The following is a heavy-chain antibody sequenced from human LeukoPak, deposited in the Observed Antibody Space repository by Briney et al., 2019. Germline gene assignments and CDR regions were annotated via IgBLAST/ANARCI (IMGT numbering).Heavy chain of an antibody. J-gene: IGHJ3*02. CDR2: VSPSHTTR. CDR3: ARDYILPLETDNGDGFAI. V-gene: IGHV1-18*01. D-gene: IGHD3-3*02. CDR1: GYTFTTYA. Sequence: ASVKVSCKASGYTFTTYAMNWVRQAPGKGFEWMGWVSPSHTTRVYAQEFQGRVTMTADTNTNTVSMELRSLRFDDTAVYFCARDYILPLETDNGDGFAIWGQGTVVTVSS.